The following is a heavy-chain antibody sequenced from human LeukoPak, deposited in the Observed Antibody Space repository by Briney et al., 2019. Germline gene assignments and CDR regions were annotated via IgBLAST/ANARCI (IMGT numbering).Heavy chain of an antibody. Sequence: GGSLRLSCAASGFTFSNYAMSWVRQAPGKGLEWVSVISGSGDSTYYADSVKGRCTTSRDNSKNTLYLQINSLRGEDAAVYYCAKDIRFNWFDPWGQGTLVTVSS. CDR1: GFTFSNYA. D-gene: IGHD1-14*01. CDR2: ISGSGDST. V-gene: IGHV3-23*01. J-gene: IGHJ5*02. CDR3: AKDIRFNWFDP.